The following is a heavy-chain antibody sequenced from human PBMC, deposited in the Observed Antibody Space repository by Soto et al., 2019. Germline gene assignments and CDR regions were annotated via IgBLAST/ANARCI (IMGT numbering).Heavy chain of an antibody. CDR1: GGSISSGGYS. CDR3: ARSDSSSSSREFDY. J-gene: IGHJ4*02. V-gene: IGHV4-30-2*01. Sequence: SETLSLTCAVSGGSISSGGYSWSWIRQPPGKGLEWIGYIYHSGSTYYNPSLKSRVTISVDRYKNQFSLKLSSVTAADTAVYYCARSDSSSSSREFDYWGQGTLVTVSS. D-gene: IGHD6-6*01. CDR2: IYHSGST.